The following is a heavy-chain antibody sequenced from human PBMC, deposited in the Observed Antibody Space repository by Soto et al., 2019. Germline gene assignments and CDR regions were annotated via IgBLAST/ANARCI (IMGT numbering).Heavy chain of an antibody. CDR3: ARDRRGYCSGGSCYQTMPTHP. Sequence: ASVKVSCKASGYTFNSYYMNWVRQAPGQGLEWMGIINPSGGSTSYAQKFQGRVTMTRDTSTSTVYMELSSLRSEDTAVYYCARDRRGYCSGGSCYQTMPTHPWGQGTLVTVSS. D-gene: IGHD2-15*01. V-gene: IGHV1-46*02. CDR1: GYTFNSYY. J-gene: IGHJ4*02. CDR2: INPSGGST.